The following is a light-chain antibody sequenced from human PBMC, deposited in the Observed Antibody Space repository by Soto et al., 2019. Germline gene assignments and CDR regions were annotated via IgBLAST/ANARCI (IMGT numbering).Light chain of an antibody. CDR3: QQYGGSPFT. J-gene: IGKJ3*01. CDR1: QSIGNY. Sequence: EVVLTQSPATLSLSPGEGATLSCRASQSIGNYLAWYQQKPGQAPRLLIYATSNRATDIPDRFTGSGSGTDFTLTISRLEPEDVAVYYCQQYGGSPFTFGPGTKVDIK. V-gene: IGKV3-20*01. CDR2: ATS.